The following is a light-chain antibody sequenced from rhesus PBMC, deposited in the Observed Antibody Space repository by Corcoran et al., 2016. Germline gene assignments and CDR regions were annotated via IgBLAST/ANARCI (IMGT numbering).Light chain of an antibody. CDR2: KAS. CDR3: LQYSSSPFT. CDR1: QSISSW. J-gene: IGKJ3*01. V-gene: IGKV1-22*01. Sequence: DIQMTQSPSSLSASVGDTVTTTCRASQSISSWLDWYQQKPGKAPKLLIYKASLLQSGVPSRFSGSGSGTDFTLPISSLQPEDFAPYYCLQYSSSPFTFGPGTKLDIK.